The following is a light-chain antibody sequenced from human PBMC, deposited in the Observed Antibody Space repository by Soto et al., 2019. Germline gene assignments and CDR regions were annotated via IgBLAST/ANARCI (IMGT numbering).Light chain of an antibody. J-gene: IGKJ5*01. CDR3: QQYGSSPWIT. Sequence: EIVLTQSPGTLSLSPGERATLSCSASQSVSSSYLAWYQQKPGQDPRLLIYGASSRATGIPDRFSGSGSGTDFTLTISRLEPEDFAVYYCQQYGSSPWITFGQGTRLEIK. V-gene: IGKV3-20*01. CDR2: GAS. CDR1: QSVSSSY.